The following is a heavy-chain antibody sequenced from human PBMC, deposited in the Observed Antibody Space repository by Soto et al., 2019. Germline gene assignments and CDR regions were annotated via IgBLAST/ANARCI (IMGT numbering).Heavy chain of an antibody. D-gene: IGHD2-15*01. Sequence: SETLSLTCDVSGDTISTGGYTWAWIRQPPGKALEWIGHTYHSGNPYYNPSLKSRVTISVDTSKNQFSLKLSSVTAADTAVYYCASRFGRHYGMDVWGQGTTVS. CDR2: TYHSGNP. J-gene: IGHJ6*02. CDR3: ASRFGRHYGMDV. CDR1: GDTISTGGYT. V-gene: IGHV4-30-2*01.